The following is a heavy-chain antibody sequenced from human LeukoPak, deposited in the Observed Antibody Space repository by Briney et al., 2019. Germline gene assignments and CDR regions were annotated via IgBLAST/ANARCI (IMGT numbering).Heavy chain of an antibody. Sequence: GGSLRLSCAASGFTFSDYYMSWIRQAPGKGLEWVSYISNSGSTIYYADSVKGRFTISRDNAKNSLYLQMNSLRAEDTAVYYCARVNNWNDVSFFDYWGQGTLVTVSS. J-gene: IGHJ4*02. CDR1: GFTFSDYY. D-gene: IGHD1-20*01. V-gene: IGHV3-11*01. CDR3: ARVNNWNDVSFFDY. CDR2: ISNSGSTI.